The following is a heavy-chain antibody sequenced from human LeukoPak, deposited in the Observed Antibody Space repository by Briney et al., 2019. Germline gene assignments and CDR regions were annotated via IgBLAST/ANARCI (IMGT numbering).Heavy chain of an antibody. J-gene: IGHJ4*02. V-gene: IGHV1-18*04. CDR1: GYTFTGYY. CDR3: ARGSYNYPQGDY. D-gene: IGHD5-24*01. CDR2: ICAYNGNT. Sequence: ASVKVSCKASGYTFTGYYMHWVRQAPGQGLEWMGWICAYNGNTNYAQKLQGRVTMTTDTSTSTAYMELRSLRSDDTAVYYCARGSYNYPQGDYWGQGTLVTVSS.